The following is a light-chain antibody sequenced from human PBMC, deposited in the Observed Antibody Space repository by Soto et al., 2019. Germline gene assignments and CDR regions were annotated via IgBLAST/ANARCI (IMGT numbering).Light chain of an antibody. CDR1: QSISIY. J-gene: IGKJ4*01. V-gene: IGKV1-39*01. CDR2: AAY. CDR3: QQSYRTPLP. Sequence: DIQMTQSPSSLSASVGDTVTITCRASQSISIYLNWYQQKPGKAPSLLIYAAYSLQNGVPSRFSRSGSGTDFTLTISSLQREDFATYYCQQSYRTPLPFGGGTKVEIK.